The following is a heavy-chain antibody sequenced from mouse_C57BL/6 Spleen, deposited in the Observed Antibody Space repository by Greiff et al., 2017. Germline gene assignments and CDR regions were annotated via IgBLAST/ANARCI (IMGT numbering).Heavy chain of an antibody. CDR3: ERDRSGCSDY. D-gene: IGHD3-2*02. Sequence: QVQLQQPGPELVRPGSSVKLSCKASGYTFTSYWMDWVKQRPGQGLEWIGNIYPSDSETHYNQKFKDQATLTADKSSSTAYMQISSLTSADSAVYYCERDRSGCSDYRGQDTTLTVSS. V-gene: IGHV1-61*01. CDR2: IYPSDSET. CDR1: GYTFTSYW. J-gene: IGHJ2*01.